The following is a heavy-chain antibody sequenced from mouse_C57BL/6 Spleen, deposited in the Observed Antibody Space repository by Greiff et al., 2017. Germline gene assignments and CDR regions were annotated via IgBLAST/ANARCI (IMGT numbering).Heavy chain of an antibody. J-gene: IGHJ1*03. V-gene: IGHV1-80*01. D-gene: IGHD1-2*01. CDR2: IYPGDGDT. Sequence: QVQLKESGAELVKPGASVKISCKASGYAFSSYWMNWVKQRPGKGLEWIGQIYPGDGDTNYNGKFKGKATLTADKSSSTAYMQLSSLTSEDSAVYFCARGYDWYFDVWGTGTTVTVSS. CDR1: GYAFSSYW. CDR3: ARGYDWYFDV.